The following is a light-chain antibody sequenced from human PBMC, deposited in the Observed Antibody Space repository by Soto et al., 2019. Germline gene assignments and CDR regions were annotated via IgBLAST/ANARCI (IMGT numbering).Light chain of an antibody. V-gene: IGKV3-20*01. CDR3: QQYGGSSWT. CDR2: DAS. J-gene: IGKJ1*01. Sequence: EFVLTQSPGTLSLSPGERATLSCRASQTVRNNYLAWYQQKPGQAPRLLLYDASSRATGIQDRFSGSGSGTDFTLIISRLEPEDFAVYYCQQYGGSSWTFGQGTKVDIK. CDR1: QTVRNNY.